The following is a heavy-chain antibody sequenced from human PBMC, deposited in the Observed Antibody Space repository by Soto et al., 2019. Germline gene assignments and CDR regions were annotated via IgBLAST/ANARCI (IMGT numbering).Heavy chain of an antibody. Sequence: SETLSLTCAVSAGSISGSFWSWIRQSPGRELELIGYIYYSGSTYYNPSLKSRITISIDTSKNQFSLKMTSVTAADTAVYYCARVGRIAAAGTWFDPWGQGTPVTVSS. J-gene: IGHJ5*02. CDR1: AGSISGSF. CDR2: IYYSGST. CDR3: ARVGRIAAAGTWFDP. D-gene: IGHD6-13*01. V-gene: IGHV4-59*01.